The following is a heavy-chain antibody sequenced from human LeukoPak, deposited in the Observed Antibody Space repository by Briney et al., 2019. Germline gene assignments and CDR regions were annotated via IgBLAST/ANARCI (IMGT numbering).Heavy chain of an antibody. CDR1: GFTFDDYG. V-gene: IGHV3-20*04. J-gene: IGHJ6*03. CDR2: INWNGGST. CDR3: ARDREWFGDHYYYMDV. Sequence: PGGSLRLSCAASGFTFDDYGMSWVRQAPGKGVEGVSCINWNGGSTGYADSVKGRFTISRDNAKNSLYLQMNSLRAEDTALYYCARDREWFGDHYYYMDVWGKGTTVTVSS. D-gene: IGHD3-10*01.